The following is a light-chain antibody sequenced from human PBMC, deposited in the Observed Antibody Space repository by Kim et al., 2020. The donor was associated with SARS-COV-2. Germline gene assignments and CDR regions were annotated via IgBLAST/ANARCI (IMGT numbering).Light chain of an antibody. J-gene: IGKJ2*01. CDR2: KAS. CDR1: RSISSW. CDR3: QQYNSYSPHT. Sequence: IQMHPSPSTLSASVGDSVPITCRASRSISSWLAWYQQKPGKAPKLLIYKASSLESGVPSRFSGSGSGTEFTLTISSLQPDDFATYYRQQYNSYSPHTFGQGTKLEI. V-gene: IGKV1-5*03.